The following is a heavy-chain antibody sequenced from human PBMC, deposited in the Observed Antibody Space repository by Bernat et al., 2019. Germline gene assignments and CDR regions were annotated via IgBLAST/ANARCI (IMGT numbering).Heavy chain of an antibody. Sequence: EVQLVESGGGLVQPGGSLRLSCAASGFSFRSYSMNWVRQAPGKGLEWISYISSSSSPIYYADSVKGRFTISRDNAKNSLYLQMNSLRGGDTAVYYCTRDDGRVRGVIGLDYWGQGALVTVSS. CDR1: GFSFRSYS. CDR2: ISSSSSPI. D-gene: IGHD3-10*01. V-gene: IGHV3-48*01. CDR3: TRDDGRVRGVIGLDY. J-gene: IGHJ4*02.